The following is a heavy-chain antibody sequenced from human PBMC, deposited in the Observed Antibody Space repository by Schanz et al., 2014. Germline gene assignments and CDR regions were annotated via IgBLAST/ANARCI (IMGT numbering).Heavy chain of an antibody. Sequence: QVQMVESGGGVVQPGRSLRLSCAASGFAFSVYGMHWVRQAPGKGPEWVAVIWSDGSTKYYADSVKGRFTISRGNSKDTLCLQMNSQRADDTAGYFCARGTGWSLHYWGQGALVTVSS. J-gene: IGHJ4*02. CDR1: GFAFSVYG. CDR3: ARGTGWSLHY. CDR2: IWSDGSTK. D-gene: IGHD3-16*01. V-gene: IGHV3-33*03.